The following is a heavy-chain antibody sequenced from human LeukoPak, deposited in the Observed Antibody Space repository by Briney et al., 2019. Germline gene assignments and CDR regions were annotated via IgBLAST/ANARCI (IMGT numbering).Heavy chain of an antibody. CDR2: IYYSGST. Sequence: SETLSLTCTVSGGSISSYYWSWIRQPPGKGLEWMGYIYYSGSTNYNPSLKSRVTISVDTSKNQFSLKLSSVTAADTAVYYCARHGYSSGWWYFDYWGQGTLVTVSS. D-gene: IGHD6-19*01. V-gene: IGHV4-59*08. CDR3: ARHGYSSGWWYFDY. J-gene: IGHJ4*02. CDR1: GGSISSYY.